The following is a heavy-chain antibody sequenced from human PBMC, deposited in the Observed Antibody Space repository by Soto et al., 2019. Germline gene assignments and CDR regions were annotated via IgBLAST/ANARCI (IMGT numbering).Heavy chain of an antibody. CDR1: GFTVSSNY. D-gene: IGHD2-15*01. CDR2: IYSGGST. Sequence: EVQLVESGGGLIQPGGSLRLSCAASGFTVSSNYMSWVRQAPGKGLEWVSVIYSGGSTYYADSVKGRFTICRDNSKNTLYLQMNSRRAEDTAVYYCARDRGTEADYYGMDVWGQGTTVTVSS. V-gene: IGHV3-53*01. CDR3: ARDRGTEADYYGMDV. J-gene: IGHJ6*02.